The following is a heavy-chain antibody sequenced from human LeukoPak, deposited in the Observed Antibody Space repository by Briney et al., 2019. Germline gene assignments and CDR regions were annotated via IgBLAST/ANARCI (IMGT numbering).Heavy chain of an antibody. D-gene: IGHD3-22*01. Sequence: SETLSLTCTVSGGSISSYYWSWIRQPPGKGLEWIGYIYYSGSSGSTNYNPSLKSRVTISVDTSKNQFSLKLSSVTAADTAVYYCARPHYYDSSGYSSPNWYFDLWGRGTLVTVSS. J-gene: IGHJ2*01. V-gene: IGHV4-59*01. CDR1: GGSISSYY. CDR2: IYYSGSSGST. CDR3: ARPHYYDSSGYSSPNWYFDL.